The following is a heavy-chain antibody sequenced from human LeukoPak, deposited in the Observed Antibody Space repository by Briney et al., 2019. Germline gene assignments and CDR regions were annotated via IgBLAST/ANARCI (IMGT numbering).Heavy chain of an antibody. J-gene: IGHJ4*02. V-gene: IGHV3-21*01. CDR2: VSSGGTYI. CDR1: GFTFSSYS. Sequence: GGSLRLSCAASGFTFSSYSMNWVRQAPGKGLEWVSFVSSGGTYIYYADSVKGRFTISRDNAKNSLYLQMNSLRAEDTAVYYCARDPGFGESFWDYWGQGTLVTVSS. D-gene: IGHD3-10*01. CDR3: ARDPGFGESFWDY.